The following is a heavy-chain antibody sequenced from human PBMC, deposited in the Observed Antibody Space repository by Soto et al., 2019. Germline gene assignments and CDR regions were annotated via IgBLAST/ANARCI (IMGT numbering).Heavy chain of an antibody. J-gene: IGHJ3*02. Sequence: QVQLQESGPGLVKPSETLSLTCTVSGGSISTYYWSWIRQPSGKGLEWIGYIYYSGFTNYNPSLKSRVTISVDTSKNQFSLKLNSVTAADTAVYYCARGLYGDYSWEAFDIWGQGTMVTVSS. CDR3: ARGLYGDYSWEAFDI. V-gene: IGHV4-59*01. CDR2: IYYSGFT. D-gene: IGHD4-17*01. CDR1: GGSISTYY.